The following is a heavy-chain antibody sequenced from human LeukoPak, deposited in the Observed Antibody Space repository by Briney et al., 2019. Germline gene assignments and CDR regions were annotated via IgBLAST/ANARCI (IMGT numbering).Heavy chain of an antibody. J-gene: IGHJ6*02. D-gene: IGHD1-26*01. Sequence: EASVKVSCKASGYTFTGYYMQWVRQAPGHGLEWMGRITPNSGGTNYVQKFQGRVTMTRDTSISTAYMELSRLRSDDTAVYYCARGYSGSYYPDYGMDVWGQGTTVTVSS. CDR3: ARGYSGSYYPDYGMDV. CDR2: ITPNSGGT. CDR1: GYTFTGYY. V-gene: IGHV1-2*06.